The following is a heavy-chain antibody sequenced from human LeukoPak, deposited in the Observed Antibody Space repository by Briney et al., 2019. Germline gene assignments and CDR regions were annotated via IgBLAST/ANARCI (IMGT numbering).Heavy chain of an antibody. CDR2: IYHSGST. CDR3: ARVVGGGSHRTPSIDY. V-gene: IGHV4-4*02. Sequence: SETLSLTCTVSGGSISSSNWWSWVRQPPGKGLEWIGEIYHSGSTNYNPSLKSRVTISVDKSKNQFSLKLSSVTAADTAVYYCARVVGGGSHRTPSIDYWGQGTLVTVSS. CDR1: GGSISSSNW. J-gene: IGHJ4*02. D-gene: IGHD1-26*01.